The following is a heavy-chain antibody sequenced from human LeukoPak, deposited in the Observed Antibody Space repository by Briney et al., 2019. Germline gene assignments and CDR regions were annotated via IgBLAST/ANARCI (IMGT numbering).Heavy chain of an antibody. Sequence: GGSLRLSCAASGFTFSNYAMSWVRQAPGKGLEWVSSFNPSSGSTYYADSVKGRFTISEDKSKNTLYLQMNSLRAEDTALYYCAKEHMAAAVYYFDYWGQGALVTVSS. D-gene: IGHD6-13*01. CDR1: GFTFSNYA. CDR3: AKEHMAAAVYYFDY. CDR2: FNPSSGST. J-gene: IGHJ4*02. V-gene: IGHV3-23*01.